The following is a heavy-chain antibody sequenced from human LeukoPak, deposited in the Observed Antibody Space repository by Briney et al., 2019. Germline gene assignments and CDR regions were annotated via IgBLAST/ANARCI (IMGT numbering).Heavy chain of an antibody. CDR3: ARGMGYCSSTSCYLRFDC. Sequence: PSETLSLTCAVYGGSFSGYYWSWIRQPPGKGLEWIGEINHSGSTNYNPSLKSRVTISVDTSKNQFSLKLSSVTAADTAVYYCARGMGYCSSTSCYLRFDCWGQGTLVTVSS. CDR1: GGSFSGYY. D-gene: IGHD2-2*01. J-gene: IGHJ4*02. V-gene: IGHV4-34*01. CDR2: INHSGST.